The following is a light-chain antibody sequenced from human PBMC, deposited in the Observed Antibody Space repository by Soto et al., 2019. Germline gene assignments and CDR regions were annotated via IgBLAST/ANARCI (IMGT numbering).Light chain of an antibody. Sequence: DIQMTQSPSTLSASVGDRVTITCRASQSISSCLAWYQQKPGKAPKLLIYDASSLESGVPSRFSGSVSGTEFTLTISSLKPDDFATHYCQQYNSYSWTFGQGTKVQIK. J-gene: IGKJ1*01. CDR2: DAS. V-gene: IGKV1-5*01. CDR3: QQYNSYSWT. CDR1: QSISSC.